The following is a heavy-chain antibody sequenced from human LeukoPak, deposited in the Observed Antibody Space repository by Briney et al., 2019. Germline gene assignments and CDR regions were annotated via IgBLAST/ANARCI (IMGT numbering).Heavy chain of an antibody. CDR3: ARDIRAAAGTSGWFDP. J-gene: IGHJ5*02. V-gene: IGHV4-31*03. Sequence: SETLSLTCTVSGGSISSGGYYRSWIRQHPGKGLEWIGYIYYSGSTYYNPSLKSRVTISVDTSKNQFSLKLSSVTAADTAVYYCARDIRAAAGTSGWFDPWGQGTLVTVSS. CDR1: GGSISSGGYY. D-gene: IGHD6-13*01. CDR2: IYYSGST.